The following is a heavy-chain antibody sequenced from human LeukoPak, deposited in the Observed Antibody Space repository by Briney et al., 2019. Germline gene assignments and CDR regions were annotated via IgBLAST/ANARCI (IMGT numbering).Heavy chain of an antibody. CDR3: ARRVAALGAFDT. CDR2: IYPGDSET. V-gene: IGHV5-51*01. Sequence: GESLKISCRGSGYSFTSYWIAWVRQMPGKGLEWMGIIYPGDSETRYSPSFQGQVTISADKSISTAYLQWSSLKASDTAMYYCARRVAALGAFDTWGQGTMVTVSS. CDR1: GYSFTSYW. J-gene: IGHJ3*02. D-gene: IGHD6-19*01.